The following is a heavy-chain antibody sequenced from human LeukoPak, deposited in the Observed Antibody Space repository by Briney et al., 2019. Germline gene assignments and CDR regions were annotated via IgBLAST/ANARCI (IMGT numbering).Heavy chain of an antibody. CDR3: ARDYPSEWELVPPFDY. Sequence: GGSLRLSCAASRFTFSTYGMSWVRQAPGKGLEWVSSISGSGGSTNYADSVKGRFTISRDNAKNSLYLQMNSLRAEDTAVYYCARDYPSEWELVPPFDYWGRGTPVTVSS. J-gene: IGHJ4*02. CDR2: ISGSGGST. CDR1: RFTFSTYG. V-gene: IGHV3-23*01. D-gene: IGHD1-26*01.